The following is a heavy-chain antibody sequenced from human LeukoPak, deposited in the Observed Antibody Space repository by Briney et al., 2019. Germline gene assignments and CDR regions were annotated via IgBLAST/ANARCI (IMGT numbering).Heavy chain of an antibody. V-gene: IGHV3-23*01. CDR2: ISGSGGST. CDR1: GFTFSGYA. Sequence: PGGSLRLSCAASGFTFSGYAMSWVRQAPGKGLEWVSAISGSGGSTYYADSVKGRFTNSRDNSKNTLYLQRNSLTAEDTAVYYCAKEDGGTLGAFDFWGQGTMVTVSS. CDR3: AKEDGGTLGAFDF. J-gene: IGHJ3*01. D-gene: IGHD3-16*01.